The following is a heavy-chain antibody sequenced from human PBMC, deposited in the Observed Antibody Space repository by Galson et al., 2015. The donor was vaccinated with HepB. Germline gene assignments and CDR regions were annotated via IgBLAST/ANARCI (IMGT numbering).Heavy chain of an antibody. CDR3: ARVVRDCSGGSCHSNYYYYYYMDV. V-gene: IGHV1-3*01. J-gene: IGHJ6*03. CDR2: INAGNGNT. CDR1: GYTFTSYA. D-gene: IGHD2-15*01. Sequence: SVKVSCKASGYTFTSYAMHWVRQAPGQRLEWMGWINAGNGNTKYSQKFQGRVTITRDTSASTAYMELSSLRSEDTAVYYCARVVRDCSGGSCHSNYYYYYYMDVWGKGTTVTVSS.